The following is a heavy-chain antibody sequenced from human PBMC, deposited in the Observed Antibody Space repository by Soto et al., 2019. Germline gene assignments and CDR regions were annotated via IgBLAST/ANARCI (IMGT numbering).Heavy chain of an antibody. D-gene: IGHD2-15*01. J-gene: IGHJ3*02. CDR3: AKDIDCSGGSCYGAFDI. CDR2: ISWNSGSI. Sequence: EVQLVESGGGLVQPGRSLRLSCAASGFTFDDYAMHWVRQAPGKGLEWVSGISWNSGSIGYADSVKGRFTISRDNAKNSLYLQMISLRAEDTALYYCAKDIDCSGGSCYGAFDIWGQGTMVTVSS. CDR1: GFTFDDYA. V-gene: IGHV3-9*01.